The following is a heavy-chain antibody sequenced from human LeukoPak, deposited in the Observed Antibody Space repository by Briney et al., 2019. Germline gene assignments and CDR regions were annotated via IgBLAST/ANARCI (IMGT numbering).Heavy chain of an antibody. D-gene: IGHD1-1*01. Sequence: ASVKVSCKASGYTFTSYGISWVRQAPGQGLEWMGWISAYNGNTNYAQKLQGRVTMTTDTSTSTAYMELRSLRSDDTAVYYCAREAHSTTGTTGFDYWGQGTLVTVSS. J-gene: IGHJ4*02. CDR1: GYTFTSYG. CDR3: AREAHSTTGTTGFDY. CDR2: ISAYNGNT. V-gene: IGHV1-18*01.